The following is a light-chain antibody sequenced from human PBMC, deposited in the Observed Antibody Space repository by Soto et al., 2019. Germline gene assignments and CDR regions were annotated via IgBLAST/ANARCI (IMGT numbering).Light chain of an antibody. CDR1: SSNIGRNT. CDR3: AAWDNSLNGPV. CDR2: SNN. V-gene: IGLV1-44*01. Sequence: QSVLTQPPSASGTPRQRVTISCSGSSSNIGRNTVNWYQQLPGTAPKLLIHSNNRRPSGVPDRFSGSKSGTSASLSISGLQSEDEADYNCAAWDNSLNGPVFGGGTKLTVL. J-gene: IGLJ2*01.